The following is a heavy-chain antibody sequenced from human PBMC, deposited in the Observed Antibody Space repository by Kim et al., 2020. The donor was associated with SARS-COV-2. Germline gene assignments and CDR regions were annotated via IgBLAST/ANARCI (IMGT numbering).Heavy chain of an antibody. CDR1: GGSVSTKDHY. CDR2: IYYSGNT. D-gene: IGHD3-16*02. Sequence: SETLSLTCSVSGGSVSTKDHYWGWIRQPPGKGLEWIGSIYYSGNTYYNPSLKSRVTISVDTSTNQFSLEMSSVAAADTAIYYCARQGQCYSPTCPYVRWFYPWGQGTLVTVSS. CDR3: ARQGQCYSPTCPYVRWFYP. J-gene: IGHJ5*02. V-gene: IGHV4-39*01.